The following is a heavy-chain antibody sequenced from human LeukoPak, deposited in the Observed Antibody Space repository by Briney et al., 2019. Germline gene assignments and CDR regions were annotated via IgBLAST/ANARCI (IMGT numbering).Heavy chain of an antibody. D-gene: IGHD2-15*01. CDR3: VRGFGPVVAATPGSFEP. Sequence: SETLSLTCTVSGGSISSYYWSWIRQPPGKGLEWIGYIYYSGSTNYNPSLKSRVTISVDTSKNQFSLKLRSVTAADTAVYYCVRGFGPVVAATPGSFEPSGAGALVTVSS. J-gene: IGHJ5*02. CDR1: GGSISSYY. CDR2: IYYSGST. V-gene: IGHV4-59*01.